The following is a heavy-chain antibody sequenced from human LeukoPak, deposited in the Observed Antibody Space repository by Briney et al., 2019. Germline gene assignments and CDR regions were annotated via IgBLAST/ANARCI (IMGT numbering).Heavy chain of an antibody. CDR2: IKSKTDGETT. CDR1: GFTFTNAW. J-gene: IGHJ4*02. V-gene: IGHV3-15*01. D-gene: IGHD3-10*01. Sequence: GGSLRLSCVDSGFTFTNAWMSWVRQAPGKGLEWIGRIKSKTDGETTNYAEPVRGRFTISRDDSKSAVYLQMNSLKIEDTAVYYCTTGLGTYYHGSQRLIPIDYWGQGTLVTVSS. CDR3: TTGLGTYYHGSQRLIPIDY.